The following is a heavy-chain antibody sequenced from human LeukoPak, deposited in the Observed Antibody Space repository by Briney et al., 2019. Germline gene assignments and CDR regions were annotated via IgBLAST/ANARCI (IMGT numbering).Heavy chain of an antibody. CDR1: GFTFSSYW. CDR2: IKVDGSAR. CDR3: GRGTSSSPNWFDP. V-gene: IGHV3-7*04. Sequence: PGGSLRLSCAASGFTFSSYWMSWVRQAPGKGLEWVANIKVDGSARYYVDSVTGRFTISRDNAKNSLYLEMNSLRAEDTAVYYCGRGTSSSPNWFDPWGQGTLVTVSS. J-gene: IGHJ5*02. D-gene: IGHD6-13*01.